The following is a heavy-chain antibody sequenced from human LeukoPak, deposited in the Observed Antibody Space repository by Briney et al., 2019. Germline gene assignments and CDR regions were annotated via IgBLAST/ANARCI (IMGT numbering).Heavy chain of an antibody. D-gene: IGHD3-3*01. J-gene: IGHJ4*02. Sequence: SETLSLTCTVSGGSISSYYWSWIRQPAGKGLEWIGRIYTSGSTNYNPSLKSRVTISVDTSKNQFSLKLSSVTAADTAVYYCAKPYYDFWSGLTSDDYWGQGTLVTVSS. V-gene: IGHV4-4*07. CDR3: AKPYYDFWSGLTSDDY. CDR1: GGSISSYY. CDR2: IYTSGST.